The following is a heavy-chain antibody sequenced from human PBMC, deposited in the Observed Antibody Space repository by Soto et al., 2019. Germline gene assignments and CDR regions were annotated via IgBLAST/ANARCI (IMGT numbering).Heavy chain of an antibody. CDR1: GFTFDDYA. D-gene: IGHD7-27*01. CDR2: ISWNSGSI. CDR3: AKDMGPGARTHYYYYYGMDV. J-gene: IGHJ6*02. Sequence: EVQLVESGGGLVQPGRSLRLSCAASGFTFDDYAMHWVRQAPGKGLEWVSGISWNSGSIGYADSVKGRFTISRDNAKNSLYLQMNSLRAEDTALYYCAKDMGPGARTHYYYYYGMDVWGQGTTVTVSS. V-gene: IGHV3-9*01.